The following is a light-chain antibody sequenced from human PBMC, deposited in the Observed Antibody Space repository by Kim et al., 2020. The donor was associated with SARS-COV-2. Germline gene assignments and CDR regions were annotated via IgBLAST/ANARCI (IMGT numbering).Light chain of an antibody. CDR1: SSDVGSYNL. V-gene: IGLV2-23*01. J-gene: IGLJ3*02. CDR3: CSYAGSSWV. CDR2: EGS. Sequence: QSALTQPPSVSGSPGQSLTISCTGTSSDVGSYNLVSWYQQHPGKAPKLMIYEGSKRPSGVSNRFSGSKSGNTASLTISGLQAEDEADYYCCSYAGSSWVFGGGTQLTVL.